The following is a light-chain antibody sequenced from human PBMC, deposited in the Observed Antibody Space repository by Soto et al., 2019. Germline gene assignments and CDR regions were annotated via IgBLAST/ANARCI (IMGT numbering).Light chain of an antibody. Sequence: EVVLTQSPGTLSLSLGERATLSWRASQSVSSNYLAWSQQKSGQPPRLLIYGASSRATGVPDRFSGSGSGTDFTLTISRLEPEDFAVYYCQQYGSSGTFGQGTKVDIK. CDR3: QQYGSSGT. CDR1: QSVSSNY. CDR2: GAS. J-gene: IGKJ1*01. V-gene: IGKV3-20*01.